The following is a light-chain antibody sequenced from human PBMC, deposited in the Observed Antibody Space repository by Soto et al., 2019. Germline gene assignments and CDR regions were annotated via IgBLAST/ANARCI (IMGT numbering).Light chain of an antibody. Sequence: QSVLTQPPSVSGAPGQRVTISCTGSSSNIGARYDVHWYQQLPGTAPKLLIYDNSNRPSGVPDRFSGSKSGTSASLAITGLQAEDEADYYCHSYDSSLSGVIFGGGTKLTVL. CDR2: DNS. V-gene: IGLV1-40*01. CDR3: HSYDSSLSGVI. J-gene: IGLJ2*01. CDR1: SSNIGARYD.